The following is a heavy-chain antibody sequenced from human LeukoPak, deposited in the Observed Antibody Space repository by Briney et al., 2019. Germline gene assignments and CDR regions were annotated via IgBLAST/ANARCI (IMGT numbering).Heavy chain of an antibody. CDR2: IYYSGST. CDR3: ARQGGYYGSGSYPRGYYMDV. Sequence: SETLSLTCTVSGGSISSSSYYWGWIRQPPGKGLEWIGSIYYSGSTYYNPSLKSRVTISVDTSKNQFFLKLSSVTAADTAVYYCARQGGYYGSGSYPRGYYMDVWGKGTTVTVSS. CDR1: GGSISSSSYY. J-gene: IGHJ6*03. V-gene: IGHV4-39*01. D-gene: IGHD3-10*01.